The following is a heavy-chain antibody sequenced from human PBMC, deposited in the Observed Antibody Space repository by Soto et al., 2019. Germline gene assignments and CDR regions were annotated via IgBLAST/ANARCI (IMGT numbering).Heavy chain of an antibody. V-gene: IGHV1-18*01. CDR1: GYTFTSYG. D-gene: IGHD6-25*01. J-gene: IGHJ4*02. Sequence: QVQLVQSEGELRQPGASVPVSCRASGYTFTSYGIIWVRQAPGQGLEWMGYISPNSGATTYAQTLQGRLTLTTDTSTSTAYKELRSLSSADTAIYYCVREMWTRSGPQNFFDSCGLGALVTVSS. CDR3: VREMWTRSGPQNFFDS. CDR2: ISPNSGAT.